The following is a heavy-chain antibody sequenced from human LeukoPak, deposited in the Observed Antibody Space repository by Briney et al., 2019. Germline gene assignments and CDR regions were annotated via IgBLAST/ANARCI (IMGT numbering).Heavy chain of an antibody. CDR1: GSTFSSYT. CDR2: ISTSSSYI. CDR3: ARDGDTVLTRGYYYYMDV. Sequence: GGSLRLSCAASGSTFSSYTMNWVRQAPGKGLEWVSSISTSSSYIYYADSVKGRFTISRDNAKNSLYLQMNSLRAEDTALYYCARDGDTVLTRGYYYYMDVWGKGTTVTVSS. V-gene: IGHV3-21*01. D-gene: IGHD4-23*01. J-gene: IGHJ6*03.